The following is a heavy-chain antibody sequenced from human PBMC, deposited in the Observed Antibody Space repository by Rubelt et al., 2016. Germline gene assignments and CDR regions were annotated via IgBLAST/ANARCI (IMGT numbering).Heavy chain of an antibody. J-gene: IGHJ2*01. CDR3: ARSSRIGDYYFGL. Sequence: QVHLVQSGAEVKKPGASVKVSCKASGYTFIKYVTTWVRQAPGPGLEWMGWTSAYNGNTDYAQKFQDRVTMTIDTSTSTTYMELRSLRSDDTAIYYCARSSRIGDYYFGLWGRGTPVTVSS. V-gene: IGHV1-18*01. CDR2: TSAYNGNT. D-gene: IGHD3-16*01. CDR1: GYTFIKYV.